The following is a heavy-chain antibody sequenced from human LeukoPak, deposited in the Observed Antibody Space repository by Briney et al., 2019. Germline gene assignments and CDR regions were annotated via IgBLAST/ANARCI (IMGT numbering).Heavy chain of an antibody. Sequence: RSGGSLRLSCAASGFTFDDYGMSWVRQAPGKGLEWVSGINWNGGSTGYADSVKGRFTISRDNAKNSLYLQMNSLRAEDTAVYYCARISSSGDDAFDIWGQGTMVTVSS. CDR3: ARISSSGDDAFDI. V-gene: IGHV3-20*04. J-gene: IGHJ3*02. CDR1: GFTFDDYG. D-gene: IGHD6-13*01. CDR2: INWNGGST.